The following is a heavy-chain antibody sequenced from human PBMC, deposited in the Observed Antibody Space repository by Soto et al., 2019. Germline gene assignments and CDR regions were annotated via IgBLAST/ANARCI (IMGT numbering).Heavy chain of an antibody. D-gene: IGHD2-2*01. CDR1: GGTFSSYA. V-gene: IGHV1-69*12. J-gene: IGHJ6*02. CDR2: IIPIFGTA. CDR3: ASATFDCISTSCPEHYYYYGMDV. Sequence: QVQLVQSGAEVKKPGSSVKVSCKASGGTFSSYAISWVRQAPGQGLEWMGGIIPIFGTANYAQKFQGRVTITADESTSTXXMXLXXLRSEDTAVYYCASATFDCISTSCPEHYYYYGMDVWGQGTTVTVSS.